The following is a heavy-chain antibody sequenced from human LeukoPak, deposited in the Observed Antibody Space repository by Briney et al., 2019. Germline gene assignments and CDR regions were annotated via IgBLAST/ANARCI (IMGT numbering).Heavy chain of an antibody. J-gene: IGHJ4*02. Sequence: ASVKVSCKASGYTFTSYDINWVRQATGQGLEWMGWMNPNSGNTGYAQKFQGRVTITRNTSISTAYMELSRLRSDDTAVYYCASSGSSSSFDYWGQGTLVTVSS. V-gene: IGHV1-8*03. CDR1: GYTFTSYD. CDR2: MNPNSGNT. D-gene: IGHD6-6*01. CDR3: ASSGSSSSFDY.